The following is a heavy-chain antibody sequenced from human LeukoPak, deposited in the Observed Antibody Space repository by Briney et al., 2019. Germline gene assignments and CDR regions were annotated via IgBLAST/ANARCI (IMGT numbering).Heavy chain of an antibody. Sequence: TGGSLRLSCAASGFTFSDYYMNWVRQAPGKGLEWVSSISSSSTISYADSVKGRFTISRDNAKNSLYLQMNSLRAEDTAVYYCATHSSQIAVAGFPDYWGQGTLVTVSS. CDR2: ISSSSTI. J-gene: IGHJ4*02. CDR1: GFTFSDYY. D-gene: IGHD6-19*01. V-gene: IGHV3-69-1*01. CDR3: ATHSSQIAVAGFPDY.